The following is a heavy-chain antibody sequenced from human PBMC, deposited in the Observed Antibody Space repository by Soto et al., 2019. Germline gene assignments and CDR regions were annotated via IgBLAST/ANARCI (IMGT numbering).Heavy chain of an antibody. CDR3: ARNSGWYTHDS. V-gene: IGHV4-59*02. D-gene: IGHD6-19*01. Sequence: SETLSLTCTVSNDSVSSDYWTWIRQPPGKGLEWIGYVSSSGTNYNSSLKSRVTISLDTSKNQFSLKLRSVTAADTAVYYCARNSGWYTHDSWGQGTLVTVSS. CDR2: VSSSGT. CDR1: NDSVSSDY. J-gene: IGHJ4*02.